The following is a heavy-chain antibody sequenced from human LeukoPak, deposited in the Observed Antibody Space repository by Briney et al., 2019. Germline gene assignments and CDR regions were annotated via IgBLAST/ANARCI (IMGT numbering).Heavy chain of an antibody. V-gene: IGHV4-34*01. D-gene: IGHD3-3*01. CDR2: INHSGST. CDR3: ARDGVALRYFDY. Sequence: SETLSLTCAVYGGSFSGYYWSWIRQPPGKGLEWIGEINHSGSTNYNPSLKSRVTISVDTSKNQFSLKLSSVTAADTAVYYCARDGVALRYFDYWGQGTLVTVSS. CDR1: GGSFSGYY. J-gene: IGHJ4*02.